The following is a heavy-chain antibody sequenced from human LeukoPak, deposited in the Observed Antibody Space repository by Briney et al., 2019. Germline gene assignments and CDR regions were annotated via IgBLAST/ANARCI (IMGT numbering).Heavy chain of an antibody. J-gene: IGHJ4*02. V-gene: IGHV3-30*18. Sequence: GGSLRLSCAASGFTFSSYGMHWVRQAPGKGLEWVAVISYDGSNKYYADSVKGRFTISRDNSKNTLYLQMNGLRAEDTAVYYCAKDIVYDSSVVLGYWGQGTLVTVSS. CDR3: AKDIVYDSSVVLGY. CDR2: ISYDGSNK. D-gene: IGHD3-22*01. CDR1: GFTFSSYG.